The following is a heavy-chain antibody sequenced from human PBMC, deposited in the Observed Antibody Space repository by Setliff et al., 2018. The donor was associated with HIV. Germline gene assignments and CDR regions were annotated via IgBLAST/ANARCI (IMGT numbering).Heavy chain of an antibody. D-gene: IGHD6-25*01. J-gene: IGHJ4*02. Sequence: SETLSLTCTVSGVSISSTYYSWGWVRQPPGKGLEYIGNIYDSGHTYYSPSLRSRVTISVDTWKSQVSLELTSVSAADTAVYYCARHGRTAASPIAWDSWGQGTLVTVSS. CDR1: GVSISSTYYS. CDR3: ARHGRTAASPIAWDS. V-gene: IGHV4-39*01. CDR2: IYDSGHT.